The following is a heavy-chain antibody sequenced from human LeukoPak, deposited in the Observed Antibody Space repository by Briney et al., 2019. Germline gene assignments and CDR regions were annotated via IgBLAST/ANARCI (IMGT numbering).Heavy chain of an antibody. CDR1: GYTFTDFG. D-gene: IGHD4-11*01. J-gene: IGHJ6*03. Sequence: ASVKVSCKASGYTFTDFGVSWVRQAPGQGLEWVAWISAYNGDTKSAQRFQGRVTLTTDISTSSVYLELRGLRSDDTAVYYCARGSRLNDYSNYYYYYYMDVWGKGTTVTVSS. CDR2: ISAYNGDT. V-gene: IGHV1-18*01. CDR3: ARGSRLNDYSNYYYYYYMDV.